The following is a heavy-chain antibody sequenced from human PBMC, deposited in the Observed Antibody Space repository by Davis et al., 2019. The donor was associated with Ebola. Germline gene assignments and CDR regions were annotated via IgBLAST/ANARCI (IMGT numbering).Heavy chain of an antibody. CDR1: GFTFRSYA. CDR2: ISGSGKTT. V-gene: IGHV3-23*01. J-gene: IGHJ5*02. D-gene: IGHD3-16*01. CDR3: AKDKGFWVPPDWFGP. Sequence: GGSLRLSCIGSGFTFRSYAMSWVRQAPGKGLEWVACISGSGKTTYYADSVEGRFNISRDNSKNTLSLQMNSVRGEDTAVYYCAKDKGFWVPPDWFGPWGQGVQVTVSS.